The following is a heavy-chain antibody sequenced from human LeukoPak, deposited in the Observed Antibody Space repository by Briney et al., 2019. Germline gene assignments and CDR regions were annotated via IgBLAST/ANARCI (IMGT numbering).Heavy chain of an antibody. D-gene: IGHD3-10*01. CDR3: ARQKGNFDY. CDR1: GYSISSGYY. V-gene: IGHV4-38-2*01. Sequence: PSETLSLTXAVSGYSISSGYYWGWVRQPPGKGLEWIGSIYYSGTTYYNPSLKSRVTISVDTSKNQFSLKLSSVTAADTAVYYCARQKGNFDYWGQGTLVTVSS. CDR2: IYYSGTT. J-gene: IGHJ4*02.